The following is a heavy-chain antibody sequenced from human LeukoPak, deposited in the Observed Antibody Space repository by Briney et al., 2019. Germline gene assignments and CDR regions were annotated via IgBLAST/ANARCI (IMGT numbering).Heavy chain of an antibody. V-gene: IGHV3-74*01. CDR2: IKSDGSST. CDR1: GFTFSTSW. CDR3: ARDWGLKYSSSWYGWFDP. J-gene: IGHJ5*02. Sequence: PGGSLRLSCAASGFTFSTSWMYWVRQAPGKGLVWVSRIKSDGSSTSYADSVKGRFTISRDNAKNSLYLQMNSLRAEDTAVYYCARDWGLKYSSSWYGWFDPWGQGTLVTVSS. D-gene: IGHD6-13*01.